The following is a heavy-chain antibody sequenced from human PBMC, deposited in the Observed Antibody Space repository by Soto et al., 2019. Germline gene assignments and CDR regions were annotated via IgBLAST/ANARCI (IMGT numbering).Heavy chain of an antibody. V-gene: IGHV4-31*03. J-gene: IGHJ6*02. D-gene: IGHD2-15*01. Sequence: PSETLSLTCTVSGGSISSGGYYWSWIRQHPGKGLEWIGYIYYSGSTYYNPSLKSRVTISVDTSKNQFSLKLSSVTAADTAVYYCARGGDVVVVAAYPIYYYYGMDVWGQGTTVTVSS. CDR2: IYYSGST. CDR1: GGSISSGGYY. CDR3: ARGGDVVVVAAYPIYYYYGMDV.